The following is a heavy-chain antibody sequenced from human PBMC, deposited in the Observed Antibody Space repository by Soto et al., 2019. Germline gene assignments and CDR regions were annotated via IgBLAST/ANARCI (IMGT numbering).Heavy chain of an antibody. V-gene: IGHV3-30-3*01. Sequence: PGGSLILSCAASGFTFSSYAMHWVRQAPGKGLEWVAVISYDGSNKYYADSVKGRFTISRDNSKNTLYLQMNSLRAEDTAVYYCAREVGAVAGPFDYWGQGTLVTVSS. CDR1: GFTFSSYA. J-gene: IGHJ4*02. CDR2: ISYDGSNK. CDR3: AREVGAVAGPFDY. D-gene: IGHD6-19*01.